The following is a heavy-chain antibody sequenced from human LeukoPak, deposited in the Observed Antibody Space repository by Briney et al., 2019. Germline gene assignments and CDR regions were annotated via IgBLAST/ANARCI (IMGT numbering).Heavy chain of an antibody. CDR2: INPNSGGT. CDR3: ASWGDGYNSGRDNYYYYYMDV. D-gene: IGHD5-24*01. Sequence: ASVKVSCKASGYTFTSYYMHWVRQAPGQGLEWMGWINPNSGGTNYAQKFQGRVTMTRDTSISTAYMELSRLRSDDTAVYYCASWGDGYNSGRDNYYYYYMDVWGKGTTVTISS. CDR1: GYTFTSYY. V-gene: IGHV1-2*02. J-gene: IGHJ6*03.